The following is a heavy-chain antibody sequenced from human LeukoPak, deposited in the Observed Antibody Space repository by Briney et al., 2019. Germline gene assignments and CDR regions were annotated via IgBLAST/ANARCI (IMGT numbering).Heavy chain of an antibody. J-gene: IGHJ4*02. Sequence: GASVKVSCKASGYTFTSYGISWVRQAPGQGLEWMGWISVYNGNTLYAQKLQGRVTMTTDTSTSTTYMELRSLRSDDTAVYFCARGPMVRGGITNDYWGQGTLVTVSS. CDR2: ISVYNGNT. V-gene: IGHV1-18*01. CDR1: GYTFTSYG. CDR3: ARGPMVRGGITNDY. D-gene: IGHD3-10*01.